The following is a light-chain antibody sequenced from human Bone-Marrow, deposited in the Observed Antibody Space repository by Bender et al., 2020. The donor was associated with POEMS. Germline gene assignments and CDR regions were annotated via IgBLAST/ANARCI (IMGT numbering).Light chain of an antibody. V-gene: IGLV2-14*03. Sequence: QSALTQPASVSGSLGQSITISCTGTSTDIGGHTYVSWYQQHPGKAPKLVICDVSTRPSGVSSRFSGSKSGNTASLTISGLQAEDEADYYCCSYAGSSTFVFGGGTKLTVL. J-gene: IGLJ3*02. CDR1: STDIGGHTY. CDR2: DVS. CDR3: CSYAGSSTFV.